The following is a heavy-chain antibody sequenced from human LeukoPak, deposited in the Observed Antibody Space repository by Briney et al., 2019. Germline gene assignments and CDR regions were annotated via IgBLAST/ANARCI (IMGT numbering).Heavy chain of an antibody. Sequence: ASVKVSCKASGYSFTGYYIHWVRQAPGQGLDWMGWTNPNSGVTKYEQKFQGRVTMTRDTSTSTAYMELSSLRSDDTAVYYCVRGAVGYSGYDNWFDPWGQGTLVTVSS. CDR3: VRGAVGYSGYDNWFDP. V-gene: IGHV1-2*02. J-gene: IGHJ5*02. CDR1: GYSFTGYY. D-gene: IGHD5-12*01. CDR2: TNPNSGVT.